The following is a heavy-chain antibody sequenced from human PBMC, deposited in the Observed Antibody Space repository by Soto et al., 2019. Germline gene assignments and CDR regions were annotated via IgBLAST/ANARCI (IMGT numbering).Heavy chain of an antibody. D-gene: IGHD3-10*01. CDR3: VIYKYGSVSYHKGSYYYGLDV. Sequence: VASVKVSCKTSGDTFTSYGISWVRQAPGQGLEWMGWISAYNGNTNYAQRLQGRVTMTTDTSTSTAYMELGSLRSDDTAVYYCVIYKYGSVSYHKGSYYYGLDVWGRGTTVTVSS. J-gene: IGHJ6*02. CDR1: GDTFTSYG. V-gene: IGHV1-18*01. CDR2: ISAYNGNT.